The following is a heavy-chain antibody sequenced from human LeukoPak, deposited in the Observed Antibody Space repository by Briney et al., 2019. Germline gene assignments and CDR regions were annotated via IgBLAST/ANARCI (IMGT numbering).Heavy chain of an antibody. Sequence: GGSLRLSCAVSGFTLSNYWMHWVRQAPGKGLVWVSAISGSGGSTYYADSVKGRFTISRDNSKNTLYLQMNSLRAEDTAVYYCAKDQVQESPFTDYWGQGTLVTVSS. J-gene: IGHJ4*02. CDR2: ISGSGGST. D-gene: IGHD5-24*01. V-gene: IGHV3-23*01. CDR1: GFTLSNYW. CDR3: AKDQVQESPFTDY.